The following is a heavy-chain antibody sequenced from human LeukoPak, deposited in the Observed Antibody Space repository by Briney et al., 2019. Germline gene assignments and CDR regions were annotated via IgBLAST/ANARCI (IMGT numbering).Heavy chain of an antibody. V-gene: IGHV3-21*06. Sequence: GGSLRLSCAASGFTFTSNTMNWVRQAPGKGLEWVSSISSSSSYIYYADSVKGRFTISRDNVKNSLFLQMNSLRVEDTAVYYCARWLVGALKPGAFDIWGQGTMVTVSS. CDR1: GFTFTSNT. CDR2: ISSSSSYI. CDR3: ARWLVGALKPGAFDI. J-gene: IGHJ3*02. D-gene: IGHD1-26*01.